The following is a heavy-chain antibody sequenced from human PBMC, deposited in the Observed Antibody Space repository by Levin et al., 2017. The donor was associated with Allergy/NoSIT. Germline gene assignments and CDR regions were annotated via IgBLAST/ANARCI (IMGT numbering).Heavy chain of an antibody. CDR2: INPHSGAT. CDR3: ARWYTSSLFDY. CDR1: GFTLTDYY. D-gene: IGHD6-13*01. J-gene: IGHJ4*02. V-gene: IGHV1-2*06. Sequence: ASVKVSCKASGFTLTDYYMHWVRQAPGQGLEWVGRINPHSGATKYAQKFQARVTMTRDTSISTAYMELSRLRSDDTAVYFCARWYTSSLFDYWGQGTLVTVSS.